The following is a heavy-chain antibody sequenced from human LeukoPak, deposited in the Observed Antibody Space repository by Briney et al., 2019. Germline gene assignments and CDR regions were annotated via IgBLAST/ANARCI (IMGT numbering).Heavy chain of an antibody. J-gene: IGHJ4*02. D-gene: IGHD5-18*01. CDR1: GYTFTGYY. CDR2: INPNSGGT. Sequence: GASVKVSCKASGYTFTGYYMHWVRQAPGQGLEWMGWINPNSGGTNYAQKFQGRVTMTRDTSISTAYMELSSLRSEDTAVYYCARDGTAMVITNGYFDYWGQGTLVTVSS. V-gene: IGHV1-2*02. CDR3: ARDGTAMVITNGYFDY.